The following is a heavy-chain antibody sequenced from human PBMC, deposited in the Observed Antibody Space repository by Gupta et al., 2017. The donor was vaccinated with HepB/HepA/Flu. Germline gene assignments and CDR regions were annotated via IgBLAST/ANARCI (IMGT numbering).Heavy chain of an antibody. CDR1: GLSFRTSV. V-gene: IGHV3-23*01. D-gene: IGHD3-3*01. CDR3: ARTQRRWSGGSDY. Sequence: EVQLLESGGGLVQPGGSLRLSCAAPGLSFRTSVMSWVRPAPGKGREWVSSISSSGTRTYHAAAVNGRFTISRYISKNSLYLQRKGLRDGDTAVYYGARTQRRWSGGSDYGCHGTMVTVSS. CDR2: ISSSGTRT. J-gene: IGHJ4*01.